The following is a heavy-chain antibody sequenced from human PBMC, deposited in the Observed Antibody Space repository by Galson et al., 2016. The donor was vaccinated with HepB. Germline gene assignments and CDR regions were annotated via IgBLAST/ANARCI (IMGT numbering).Heavy chain of an antibody. CDR2: IYPGDSDT. CDR3: VRGGAQPDFDY. V-gene: IGHV5-51*01. J-gene: IGHJ4*02. Sequence: QSGAEVKKPGESLKISCKASGYSFTSYWIGWVRQMPGKGLEWMGIIYPGDSDTRYSPSFEGQATISVDKSIVTAYLQWSSLKASDTAVYYCVRGGAQPDFDYWGQGTLVTVSS. D-gene: IGHD1-26*01. CDR1: GYSFTSYW.